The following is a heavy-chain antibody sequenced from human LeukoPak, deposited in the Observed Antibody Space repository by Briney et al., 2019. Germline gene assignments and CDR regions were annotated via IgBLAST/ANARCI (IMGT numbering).Heavy chain of an antibody. Sequence: PGGSLRLSCAASGFTFSSYSMNWVRQAPGKGLEWVSSISSSSSYIYYADSVKGRFTISRDNAKNSMYLQMNSLRAEDTAVYYCARGFDGYYGFDIWGQGTMVTVSS. CDR2: ISSSSSYI. J-gene: IGHJ3*02. CDR3: ARGFDGYYGFDI. V-gene: IGHV3-21*04. CDR1: GFTFSSYS. D-gene: IGHD5-24*01.